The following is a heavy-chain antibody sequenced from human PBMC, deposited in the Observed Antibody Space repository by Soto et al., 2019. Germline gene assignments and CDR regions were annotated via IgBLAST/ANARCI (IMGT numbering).Heavy chain of an antibody. J-gene: IGHJ6*02. CDR2: LSHSGNT. V-gene: IGHV4-30-4*01. CDR3: GSYDCGGARCPGLDV. Sequence: QVQLQESGPGLVKPSQTLSLTCTVSGGSISSGGYYWTWIRQPPGKGLEGIGYLSHSGNTYYNSSLKSRLTMSLDTSNNQFSLSLSSVTAADTAVYYCGSYDCGGARCPGLDVWGLGTTVTVSS. D-gene: IGHD2-21*01. CDR1: GGSISSGGYY.